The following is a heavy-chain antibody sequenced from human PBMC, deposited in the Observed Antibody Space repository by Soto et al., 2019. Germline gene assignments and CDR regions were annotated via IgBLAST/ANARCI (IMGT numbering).Heavy chain of an antibody. Sequence: SGPTLVNPTHPLTLTCNLSGFSLSTYGVGVGWIRQPPGKALEWLALIYWDDDTRFSPSLNSRLAITKDTSKSQVVLTVTHMDPVDTATYYCAHRPGFSMAFDYWGPGSLVTVSS. J-gene: IGHJ4*02. D-gene: IGHD3-10*01. CDR3: AHRPGFSMAFDY. CDR2: IYWDDDT. CDR1: GFSLSTYGVG. V-gene: IGHV2-5*02.